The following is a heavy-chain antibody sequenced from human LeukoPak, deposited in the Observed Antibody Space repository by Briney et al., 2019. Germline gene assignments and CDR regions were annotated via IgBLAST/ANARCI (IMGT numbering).Heavy chain of an antibody. J-gene: IGHJ6*02. CDR2: ISSSSSTI. CDR3: AGAPAPDLYGMDV. CDR1: GFTFSSYS. V-gene: IGHV3-48*01. Sequence: AGGSLRLSCAASGFTFSSYSMNWVRQAPGKGLEWVSYISSSSSTIYYADSVKGRFTISRDNSKNTLYLQMNSLRAEDTAVYYCAGAPAPDLYGMDVWGQGTTVTVSS.